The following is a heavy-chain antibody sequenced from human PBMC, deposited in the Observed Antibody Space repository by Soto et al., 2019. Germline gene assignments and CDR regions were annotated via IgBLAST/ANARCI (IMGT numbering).Heavy chain of an antibody. J-gene: IGHJ4*02. D-gene: IGHD3-3*01. CDR2: IYWDDDK. CDR1: GFSLTTSGVG. V-gene: IGHV2-5*02. Sequence: QITLNESGPTQVKPRQTLTLTCTFSGFSLTTSGVGVGWIRQSPGKAPEWLALIYWDDDKRYSPSLKSRLTNTKDTSKNQVVLTMAHLDPADTATYYCAHRVLRTVFGLVTTTAIYFDSWGQGTPVAVSS. CDR3: AHRVLRTVFGLVTTTAIYFDS.